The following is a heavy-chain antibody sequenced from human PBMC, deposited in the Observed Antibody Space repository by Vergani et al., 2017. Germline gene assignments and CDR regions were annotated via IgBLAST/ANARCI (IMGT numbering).Heavy chain of an antibody. CDR2: IIPILGTA. D-gene: IGHD3-3*01. V-gene: IGHV1-8*02. J-gene: IGHJ4*02. Sequence: QVQLVQSGAEVKKPGASVKVSCKASGYTFTSYGISWVRQAPGQGLEWMGRIIPILGTANYAQKFQGRVTMTRNTSISTAYMELSSLRSEDTAVYYCARGPYYDFWSGYSQPGYWGQGTLVTVSS. CDR1: GYTFTSYG. CDR3: ARGPYYDFWSGYSQPGY.